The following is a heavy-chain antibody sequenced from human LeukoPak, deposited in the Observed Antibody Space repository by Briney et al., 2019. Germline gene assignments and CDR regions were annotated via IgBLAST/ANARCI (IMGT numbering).Heavy chain of an antibody. V-gene: IGHV4-4*07. D-gene: IGHD7-27*01. CDR1: GGSISSYY. CDR3: ARERGDLRGDAFDI. J-gene: IGHJ3*02. CDR2: IYTSGST. Sequence: SETLSLTCTVSGGSISSYYWSWIRQPAGKGLEWIGRIYTSGSTNYNPSLKSRVTMSIDTSKNQFSLKLTSVTAADTAVYYCARERGDLRGDAFDIWGQGTMVTVSS.